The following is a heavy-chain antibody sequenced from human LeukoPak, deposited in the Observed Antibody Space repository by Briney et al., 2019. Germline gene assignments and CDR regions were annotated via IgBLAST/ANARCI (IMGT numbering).Heavy chain of an antibody. CDR2: INPNSGGT. CDR1: GYTFTTYA. CDR3: ARVGLSGYYDSSGYPNYYYYGMDV. V-gene: IGHV1-2*04. D-gene: IGHD3-22*01. Sequence: ASVKVSCKASGYTFTTYAMHWVRQAPGQGLEWMGWINPNSGGTNYAQKFQGWVTMTRDTSISTAYMELSRLRSDDTAVYYCARVGLSGYYDSSGYPNYYYYGMDVWGQGTTVTVSS. J-gene: IGHJ6*02.